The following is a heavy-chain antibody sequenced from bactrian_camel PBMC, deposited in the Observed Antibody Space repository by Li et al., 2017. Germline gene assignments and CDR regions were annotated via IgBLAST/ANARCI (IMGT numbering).Heavy chain of an antibody. V-gene: IGHV3S53*01. Sequence: HVQLVESGGGSVQAGGSLKLSCAGSGIWRCGMGWYRQAPGKQREGIAAIYRDDTTYYRDALKDRFTISQTSANNTVYLQMNNLKPEDSAMYYCAACGDYCTLFRSDYTDWARGPRSPSP. J-gene: IGHJ4*01. CDR1: GIWRCG. CDR2: IYRDDTT. D-gene: IGHD2*01.